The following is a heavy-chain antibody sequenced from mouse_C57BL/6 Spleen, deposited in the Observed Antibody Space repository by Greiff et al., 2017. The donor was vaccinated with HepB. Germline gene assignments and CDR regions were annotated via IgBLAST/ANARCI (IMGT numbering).Heavy chain of an antibody. J-gene: IGHJ3*01. V-gene: IGHV1-55*01. CDR2: IYPGSGST. D-gene: IGHD1-1*01. Sequence: VQLQQSGAELVKPGASVKMSCKASGYTFTSYWITWVKQRPGQGLEWIGDIYPGSGSTNYNEKFKSKATLTVDTSSSTAYMQLSSLTSEDSAVYSCARRCYYGSTFAYWGQGTLVTVSA. CDR3: ARRCYYGSTFAY. CDR1: GYTFTSYW.